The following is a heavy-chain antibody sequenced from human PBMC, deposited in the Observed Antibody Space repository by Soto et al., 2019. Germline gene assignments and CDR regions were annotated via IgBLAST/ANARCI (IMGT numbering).Heavy chain of an antibody. CDR1: GFTFSSYA. CDR3: ARVLTYYYDSSGYYSDY. CDR2: ISYDGSNK. J-gene: IGHJ4*02. Sequence: PGGSLRLSCAASGFTFSSYAMHWVRQAPGKGLEWVAVISYDGSNKYYADSVKGRFTISRDNSKNTLYLQMNSLRAEDTAVYYCARVLTYYYDSSGYYSDYWGQGTLVTVSS. D-gene: IGHD3-22*01. V-gene: IGHV3-30-3*01.